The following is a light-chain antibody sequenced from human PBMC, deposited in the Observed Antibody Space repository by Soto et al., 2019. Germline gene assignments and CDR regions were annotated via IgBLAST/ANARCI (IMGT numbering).Light chain of an antibody. CDR3: QSYDSSLGVYF. CDR1: SSNIGAGYD. Sequence: QSALTQPPSVSGAPGQRVTISCTGSSSNIGAGYDVHWYQQLPGTAPKLLIYGNSNRPSGVPDRFSGSKSGTSASLAITGLRAEEGANYYGQSYDSSLGVYFFGTGTKVTVL. J-gene: IGLJ1*01. V-gene: IGLV1-40*01. CDR2: GNS.